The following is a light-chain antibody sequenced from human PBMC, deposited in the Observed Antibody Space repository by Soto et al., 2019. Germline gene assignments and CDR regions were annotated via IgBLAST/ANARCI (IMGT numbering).Light chain of an antibody. CDR1: QSVTGSY. CDR3: QQYGNSPAIT. Sequence: EIVLTQSPGTLSLSPGERATLSCRASQSVTGSYLAWYQQKPGQAPRLLIYAASSRATGIPDRFSGSGSGTDFTLTVSRLEPEDFAVYYCQQYGNSPAITFGQGTRLDIK. J-gene: IGKJ5*01. CDR2: AAS. V-gene: IGKV3-20*01.